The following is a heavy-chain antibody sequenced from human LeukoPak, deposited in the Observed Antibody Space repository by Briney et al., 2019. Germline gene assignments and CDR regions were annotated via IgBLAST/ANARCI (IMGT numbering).Heavy chain of an antibody. CDR2: IIPIFGTA. D-gene: IGHD2-21*02. J-gene: IGHJ4*02. V-gene: IGHV1-69*06. CDR3: ARDSDECGGDCSLDY. CDR1: GGTFSSYA. Sequence: GASVKVSCKASGGTFSSYAISWVRQAPGQGLEWMGGIIPIFGTANYAQKFQGRVTITADKSTSTAYMELSSLRSEDTAVYYCARDSDECGGDCSLDYWGQGTLVTVSS.